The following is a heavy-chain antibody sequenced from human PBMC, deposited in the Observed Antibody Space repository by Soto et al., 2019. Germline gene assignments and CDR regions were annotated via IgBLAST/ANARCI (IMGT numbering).Heavy chain of an antibody. CDR1: GYNFTSYW. V-gene: IGHV5-51*01. CDR3: ARVTGIAVAGTEGWFDP. CDR2: IYPGDSDT. J-gene: IGHJ5*02. D-gene: IGHD6-19*01. Sequence: GEPQKISCKGSGYNFTSYWIGWVRQMPGKGLEWMGIIYPGDSDTRYSPSFQGQVTISADKSISTAYLQWSSLKASDTAMYYCARVTGIAVAGTEGWFDPWGQGTLVTGSS.